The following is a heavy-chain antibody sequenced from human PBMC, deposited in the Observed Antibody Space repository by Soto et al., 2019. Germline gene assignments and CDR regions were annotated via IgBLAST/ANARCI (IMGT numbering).Heavy chain of an antibody. Sequence: QVTLKESGPVLVKPTETLTLTCTVSGFSLSNARMGVSWIRQPPGKALEWLAHIFSNDEKSYSTSLKSRLTISKDTSKSQVVLTMTNMDPVDTATYYCARILPTLMRVGATPFHGMDVWGQGTTVTVSS. CDR3: ARILPTLMRVGATPFHGMDV. V-gene: IGHV2-26*01. J-gene: IGHJ6*02. CDR2: IFSNDEK. D-gene: IGHD1-26*01. CDR1: GFSLSNARMG.